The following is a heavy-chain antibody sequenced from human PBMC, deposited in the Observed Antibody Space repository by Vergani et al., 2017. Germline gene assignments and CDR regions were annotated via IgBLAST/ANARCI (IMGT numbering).Heavy chain of an antibody. CDR1: GGSISSGSYY. Sequence: QVQLQESGPGLVKPSQTLSLTCTVSGGSISSGSYYWSWIRQPAGKGLEWIGRIYTSGSTNYNPSLKSRVTISVDTSKNQFSLKLSSVTAADTAVYYCARGRPGYRMDAFDIWGQGTMVTVSS. D-gene: IGHD3-16*02. J-gene: IGHJ3*02. CDR3: ARGRPGYRMDAFDI. CDR2: IYTSGST. V-gene: IGHV4-61*02.